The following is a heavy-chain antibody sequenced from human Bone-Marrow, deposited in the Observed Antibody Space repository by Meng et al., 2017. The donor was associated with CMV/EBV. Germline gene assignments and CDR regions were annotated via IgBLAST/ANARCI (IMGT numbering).Heavy chain of an antibody. CDR2: IIPILGIA. Sequence: SVKVSCKASGGTFSSYAISWVRQAPGQGLEWMGGIIPILGIANYAQKFQGRVTITADKSTSTAYMELSRLISEDTPVYYCAREGDGPLGYWGQGTRVTGSS. V-gene: IGHV1-69*10. CDR3: AREGDGPLGY. D-gene: IGHD5-24*01. J-gene: IGHJ4*02. CDR1: GGTFSSYA.